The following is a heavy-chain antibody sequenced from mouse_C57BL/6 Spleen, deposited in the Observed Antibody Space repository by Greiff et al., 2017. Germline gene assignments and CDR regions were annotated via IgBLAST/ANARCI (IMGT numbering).Heavy chain of an antibody. CDR1: GYTFTSYW. D-gene: IGHD6-1*01. J-gene: IGHJ1*03. CDR2: IDPSDSYT. Sequence: QVQLQQPGAELVKPGASVKLSCKASGYTFTSYWMQWVKQRPGQGLEWIGEIDPSDSYTNYNQKFKGKATLTVDTSSSTAYMQLSSLTSEDSAVYYCARSQPHWYFDVWGTGTTVTVSS. CDR3: ARSQPHWYFDV. V-gene: IGHV1-50*01.